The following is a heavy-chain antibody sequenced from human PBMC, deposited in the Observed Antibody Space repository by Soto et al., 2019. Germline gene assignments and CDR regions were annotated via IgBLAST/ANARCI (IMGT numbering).Heavy chain of an antibody. V-gene: IGHV3-7*01. D-gene: IGHD6-19*01. CDR1: GFTFSSYW. Sequence: PGGSLRLSCAASGFTFSSYWMSWVRQAPGKGLEWVANIKQDGSEKYYVDSVKGRFTISRDNAKNSLYLQMNSLRAEDTAVYYCARVAFSVARPDFLDYWGQGTLVTVSS. CDR2: IKQDGSEK. CDR3: ARVAFSVARPDFLDY. J-gene: IGHJ4*02.